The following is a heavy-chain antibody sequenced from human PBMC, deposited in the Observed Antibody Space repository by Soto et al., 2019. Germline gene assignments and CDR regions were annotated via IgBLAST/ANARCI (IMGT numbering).Heavy chain of an antibody. V-gene: IGHV3-30-3*01. Sequence: ESGGGVVQPGRSLRLSCAASGFSFNNYAMHWVRQAPGNRLEWVAVISYDGSNEYYADSVKGRFTISRDNSNNMLYLQMNSLRAADTAVFYCAGTIGYYSTFAYWGQGTPVTVSS. CDR1: GFSFNNYA. CDR2: ISYDGSNE. D-gene: IGHD3-22*01. CDR3: AGTIGYYSTFAY. J-gene: IGHJ4*02.